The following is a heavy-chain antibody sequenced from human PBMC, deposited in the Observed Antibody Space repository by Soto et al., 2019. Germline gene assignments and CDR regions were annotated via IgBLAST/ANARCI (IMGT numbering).Heavy chain of an antibody. D-gene: IGHD5-18*01. CDR2: ISAYNGNT. J-gene: IGHJ6*02. V-gene: IGHV1-18*01. CDR3: ATSHRAASDYYYYYGMDV. Sequence: ASVKVSCKASGYTFNSYGISWVRQAPGQGLEWMGWISAYNGNTNYAQKLQGRVTMTTDTSTSTAYMELRSLRSDDTAVYYCATSHRAASDYYYYYGMDVWGQGTTVTVSS. CDR1: GYTFNSYG.